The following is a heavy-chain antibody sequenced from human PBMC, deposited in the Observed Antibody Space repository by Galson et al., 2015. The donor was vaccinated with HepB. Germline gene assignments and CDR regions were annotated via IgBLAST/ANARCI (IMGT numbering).Heavy chain of an antibody. Sequence: SLRLSCAASGFTFNTYGMHWVRQAPGKGLEWVTLIWYDGSNKYYADSVKGRFTISRDNSKNTLYLQMNSLRAEDTAVYYCARDRGSNSMVRGNLGYFDHWGQGTLVTGSS. CDR1: GFTFNTYG. CDR2: IWYDGSNK. J-gene: IGHJ4*02. CDR3: ARDRGSNSMVRGNLGYFDH. V-gene: IGHV3-33*08. D-gene: IGHD3-10*01.